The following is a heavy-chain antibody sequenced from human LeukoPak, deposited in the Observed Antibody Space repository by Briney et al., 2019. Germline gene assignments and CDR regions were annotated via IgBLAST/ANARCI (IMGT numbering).Heavy chain of an antibody. J-gene: IGHJ4*02. CDR2: IYYSGNT. Sequence: SETLSLTCTVSGASISSYYWTWVRQPPGKGLEWIGFIYYSGNTNYNPSLKSRVTISVDTSKNQFSLKLSSVTAADTAVYYCARDRITMVRGVIYRYFDYWGQGTLVTVSS. D-gene: IGHD3-10*01. CDR1: GASISSYY. CDR3: ARDRITMVRGVIYRYFDY. V-gene: IGHV4-59*12.